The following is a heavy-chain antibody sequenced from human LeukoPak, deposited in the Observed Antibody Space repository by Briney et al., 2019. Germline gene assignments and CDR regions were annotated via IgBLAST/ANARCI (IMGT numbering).Heavy chain of an antibody. V-gene: IGHV4-61*01. CDR1: GDSVSSGYYY. CDR2: IYYSGRT. CDR3: ARGPGPADDGGGYCFNY. Sequence: SETLSLTCIVSGDSVSSGYYYWSWIRQPPGKGLEWIGNIYYSGRTNYNPSLKSRVTISVDTSKNQFSLKLSSVTAADTAVYYCARGPGPADDGGGYCFNYWGQGTLVTVSS. J-gene: IGHJ4*02. D-gene: IGHD3-22*01.